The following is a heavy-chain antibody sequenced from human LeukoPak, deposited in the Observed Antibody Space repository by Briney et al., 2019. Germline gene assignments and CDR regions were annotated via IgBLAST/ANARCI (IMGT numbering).Heavy chain of an antibody. D-gene: IGHD3-10*01. CDR1: GFTFSSYA. J-gene: IGHJ4*02. CDR3: TRGVGTYDS. CDR2: IRSKTDGGTA. Sequence: GGSLRLSCAASGFTFSSYAMSWVRQAPGKGLEWVGRIRSKTDGGTADYAAPVKGRFTISRDDSKNMLYLQMNSLKTEDTAVYYCTRGVGTYDSWAQGILVTVSS. V-gene: IGHV3-15*01.